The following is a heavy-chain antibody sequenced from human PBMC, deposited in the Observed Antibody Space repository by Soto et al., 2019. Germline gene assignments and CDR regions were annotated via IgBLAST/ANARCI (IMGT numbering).Heavy chain of an antibody. J-gene: IGHJ6*02. D-gene: IGHD4-17*01. V-gene: IGHV3-48*03. CDR2: INTAGSTK. CDR3: ASNYGDTDYYYGMDV. CDR1: GFTFSNFE. Sequence: GWSLRLSCAASGFTFSNFEMHWVRQAPGKGLEWVSYINTAGSTKYYAESVKGRFTISRDNARNSLYLQMNSLRAEDTAVYYCASNYGDTDYYYGMDVWGQGTTVTVSS.